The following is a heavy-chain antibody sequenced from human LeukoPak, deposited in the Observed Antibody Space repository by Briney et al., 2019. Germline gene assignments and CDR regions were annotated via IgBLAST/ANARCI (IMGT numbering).Heavy chain of an antibody. CDR3: ARVVPAVIDY. Sequence: PGGSLRLSCAASGFTFSSYEMNWVRQAPGKGLEWVSYISSSGSTIYYADSVKGRFTISKDNAKNSLYLQMNSLRAEDTAVYYCARVVPAVIDYWGQGTLVTVSS. V-gene: IGHV3-48*03. J-gene: IGHJ4*02. D-gene: IGHD2-2*01. CDR2: ISSSGSTI. CDR1: GFTFSSYE.